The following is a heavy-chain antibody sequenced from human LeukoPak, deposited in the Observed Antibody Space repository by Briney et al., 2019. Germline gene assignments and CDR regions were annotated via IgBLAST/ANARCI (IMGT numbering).Heavy chain of an antibody. J-gene: IGHJ4*02. D-gene: IGHD1-26*01. V-gene: IGHV3-43*02. CDR3: AKDLNGVVGASID. Sequence: GGSLRLSCAASGFTFDDYAMHWVRQAPGKGLEGVSLISGDGGGTFYADSVRGRFTISRDNSRNSLYLQMNSLRTEDTAFYYCAKDLNGVVGASIDWGQGTLVTVSS. CDR2: ISGDGGGT. CDR1: GFTFDDYA.